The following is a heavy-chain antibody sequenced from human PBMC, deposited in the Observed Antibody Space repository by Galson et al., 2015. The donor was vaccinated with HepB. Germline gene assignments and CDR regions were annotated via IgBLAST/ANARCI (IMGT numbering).Heavy chain of an antibody. CDR3: ARQEGDMATIGLDY. J-gene: IGHJ4*02. CDR2: IHPGDSNT. CDR1: GYSFNNYW. D-gene: IGHD5-24*01. V-gene: IGHV5-51*01. Sequence: QSGAEVKKPGESLKISCKGSGYSFNNYWIGWVRQMPGKGLEWMGIIHPGDSNTKYSPSFQGQVTISADKSISTAYLQWSSLKASDTAIYYCARQEGDMATIGLDYWGQGTLVTVSP.